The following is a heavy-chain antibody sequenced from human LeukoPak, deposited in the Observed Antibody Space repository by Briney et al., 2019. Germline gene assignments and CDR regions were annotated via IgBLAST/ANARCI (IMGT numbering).Heavy chain of an antibody. D-gene: IGHD2-15*01. V-gene: IGHV3-9*01. CDR3: ASRYSGYSDY. Sequence: GGSLRLSCEASGFTFDEHAMHWVRQAPGKGLEWVSGISWNSLTIGYADSVKGRFTISRDNAKNSLYLQMNSLRAEDTAVYYCASRYSGYSDYWGQGTLVTVSS. CDR1: GFTFDEHA. CDR2: ISWNSLTI. J-gene: IGHJ4*02.